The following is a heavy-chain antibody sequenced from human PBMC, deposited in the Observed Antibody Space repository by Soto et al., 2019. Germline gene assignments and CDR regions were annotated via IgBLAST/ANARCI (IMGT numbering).Heavy chain of an antibody. CDR3: ARYVMNTAIVCFDF. CDR2: IYYGGST. CDR1: GGSISSNSYY. V-gene: IGHV4-39*01. J-gene: IGHJ4*02. D-gene: IGHD5-18*01. Sequence: QLQLQESGPGLVKPSETLSLTCSVSGGSISSNSYYWGWIRQPPGKGLEWIGSIYYGGSTYYNPSLKSRVTISVDTSKNQFSLKLRSVTAADTAVYYCARYVMNTAIVCFDFWGQGTLVTVSS.